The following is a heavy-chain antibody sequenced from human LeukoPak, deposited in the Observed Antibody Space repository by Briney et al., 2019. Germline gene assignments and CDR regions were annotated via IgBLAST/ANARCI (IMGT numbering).Heavy chain of an antibody. D-gene: IGHD5-12*01. CDR2: INHSGST. CDR3: ARDIVASYYYYYYGMDV. CDR1: GGSFSGYY. V-gene: IGHV4-34*01. Sequence: PSETLSLTCAVYGGSFSGYYWSWIRQPPGKGLEWIGEINHSGSTNYNPSLKSRVTISVDTSKNQFSLKLSSVTAADTAVYYCARDIVASYYYYYYGMDVWGQGTTVTVSS. J-gene: IGHJ6*02.